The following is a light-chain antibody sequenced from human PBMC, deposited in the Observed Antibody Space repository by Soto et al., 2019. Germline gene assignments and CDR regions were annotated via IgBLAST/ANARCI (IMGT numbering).Light chain of an antibody. J-gene: IGKJ5*01. CDR1: QSFNSNY. V-gene: IGKV3-20*01. CDR3: HQYGSSPIT. CDR2: GAS. Sequence: EIVLTQSPGTLSLSPGEGATLSCGASQSFNSNYLAWYQQEPGQSPRLLIYGASSRATGIPDRFSGSGSGTDFTLTISRLEPEDFAVYYCHQYGSSPITFGQGTRLEIK.